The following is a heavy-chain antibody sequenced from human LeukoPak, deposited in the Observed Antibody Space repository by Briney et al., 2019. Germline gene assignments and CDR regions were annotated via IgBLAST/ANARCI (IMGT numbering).Heavy chain of an antibody. CDR1: GFTFSSYG. V-gene: IGHV3-23*01. CDR2: ISGSGGST. Sequence: GGSLRLSCAASGFTFSSYGMSWVRQAPGKGLEWVSAISGSGGSTYYADSVKGRFTISRDNTKNSLYLQMDSLRVEDTALYYCARDLNYYGSGANWFDPWGQGTLVTVSS. CDR3: ARDLNYYGSGANWFDP. D-gene: IGHD3-10*01. J-gene: IGHJ5*02.